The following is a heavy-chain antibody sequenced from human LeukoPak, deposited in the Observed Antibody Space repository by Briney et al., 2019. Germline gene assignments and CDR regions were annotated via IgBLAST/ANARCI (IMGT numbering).Heavy chain of an antibody. Sequence: GGSLRLSCAASGFTLSSYAMSWVRQAPGKGLEWVSAISGSGGSTYYADSVKGRFTISRDNSKNTLYLQMNSLRAEDTAVYYCAKPPRDYYYDSSGYQPNDYWGQGTLVTVSS. CDR3: AKPPRDYYYDSSGYQPNDY. CDR2: ISGSGGST. D-gene: IGHD3-22*01. J-gene: IGHJ4*02. V-gene: IGHV3-23*01. CDR1: GFTLSSYA.